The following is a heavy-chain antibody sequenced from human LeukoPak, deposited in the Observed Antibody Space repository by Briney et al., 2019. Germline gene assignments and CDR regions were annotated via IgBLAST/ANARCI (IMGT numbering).Heavy chain of an antibody. Sequence: PGRSLRLSCAASGFTFSSYAMHWVRQAPGKGLEWVAVIWFDGSNKYYADSVKGRFTISRDNSKNTLYLQMNSLSAEDTAMYYCARGKEQQLYAFDIWGQGTIVTVSS. J-gene: IGHJ3*02. CDR3: ARGKEQQLYAFDI. CDR1: GFTFSSYA. V-gene: IGHV3-33*08. D-gene: IGHD6-13*01. CDR2: IWFDGSNK.